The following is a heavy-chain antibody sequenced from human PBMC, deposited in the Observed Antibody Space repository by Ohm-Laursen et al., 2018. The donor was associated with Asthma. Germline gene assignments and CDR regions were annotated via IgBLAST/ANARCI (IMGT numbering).Heavy chain of an antibody. V-gene: IGHV3-30*04. CDR1: GFTFRSYA. Sequence: SLRLSCTASGFTFRSYAMHWVRQAPGKGLEWVAVISSDGSNKYYADSVKGRFTISRDNSKNTLYLQMNSLRAEDTAVYYCASQPFYYGSGSYYKGNPFDYWGQGTLVTVSS. CDR2: ISSDGSNK. CDR3: ASQPFYYGSGSYYKGNPFDY. J-gene: IGHJ4*02. D-gene: IGHD3-10*01.